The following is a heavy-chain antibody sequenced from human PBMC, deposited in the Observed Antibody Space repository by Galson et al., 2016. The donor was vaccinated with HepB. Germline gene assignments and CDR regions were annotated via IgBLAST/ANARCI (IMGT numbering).Heavy chain of an antibody. D-gene: IGHD1-26*01. CDR3: AREGSYYTLDY. CDR1: GYTFTNYA. CDR2: INPGNGDT. J-gene: IGHJ4*02. Sequence: SVKVSCKAPGYTFTNYAMHWVRQAPGQRLEWMGWINPGNGDTKYSQKFKGRVTISRDTSASTAYMELSSLISEDTAVYYCAREGSYYTLDYWGQGTLVTVSS. V-gene: IGHV1-3*01.